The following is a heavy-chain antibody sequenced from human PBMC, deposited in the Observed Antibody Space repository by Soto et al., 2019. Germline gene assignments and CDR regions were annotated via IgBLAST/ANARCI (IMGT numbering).Heavy chain of an antibody. D-gene: IGHD2-2*01. J-gene: IGHJ6*02. Sequence: QVQLVQSGAEVRKPGSSVTVSCKASGGTFSNYAISWVRQAPGQGLEWMGGIIPIVGTGSYAQKCQGRVTITADDPTTTAYMELSSLRFEDTAVYYCAGVVIRVPTSSTHYCYHMDVLGPGTTVTVSS. CDR1: GGTFSNYA. CDR3: AGVVIRVPTSSTHYCYHMDV. CDR2: IIPIVGTG. V-gene: IGHV1-69*01.